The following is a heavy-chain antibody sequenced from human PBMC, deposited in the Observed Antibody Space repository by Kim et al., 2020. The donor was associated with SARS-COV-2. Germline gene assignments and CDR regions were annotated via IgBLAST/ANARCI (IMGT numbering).Heavy chain of an antibody. Sequence: ASVKVSCKVSGYTLTELSMHWVRQAPGKGLEWMGGFDPEDGETIYAQKFQGRVTMTEDTSTDTAYMELSSLRSEDTAVYYCAAGHSNLGYCSGGSCSWGGDAFDIWGQGTMVTVSS. CDR3: AAGHSNLGYCSGGSCSWGGDAFDI. D-gene: IGHD2-15*01. CDR1: GYTLTELS. CDR2: FDPEDGET. J-gene: IGHJ3*02. V-gene: IGHV1-24*01.